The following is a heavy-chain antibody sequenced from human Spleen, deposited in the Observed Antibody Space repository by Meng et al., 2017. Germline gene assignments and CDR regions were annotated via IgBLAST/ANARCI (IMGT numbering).Heavy chain of an antibody. D-gene: IGHD1-26*01. V-gene: IGHV1-2*06. CDR2: INPKSGDT. J-gene: IGHJ5*02. CDR1: GSTFPDYW. Sequence: PRGHCGAVAKTPVASVKFSCKASGSTFPDYWLHWVRRAPGQGLEWMGRINPKSGDTHYAQRFQGRVTMTGDTSISTAYMELSGLRSDDTAVYYCARVSLSIVGSTTGTNWFDPWGQGTLVTVSS. CDR3: ARVSLSIVGSTTGTNWFDP.